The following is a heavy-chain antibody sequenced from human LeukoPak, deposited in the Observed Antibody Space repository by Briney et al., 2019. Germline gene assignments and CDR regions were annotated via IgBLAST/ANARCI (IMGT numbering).Heavy chain of an antibody. Sequence: GGSLRLSCAASGFTFSSYSMNWVRQAPGKGLEWVSSISSSSSYIYYADSVKGRFTISRDNAKNSLYLQMNSLRAEDTAVYYCAREKETLLSISMVRGVIRRHYYMDVWGKGTTVTISS. CDR2: ISSSSSYI. D-gene: IGHD3-10*01. J-gene: IGHJ6*03. CDR3: AREKETLLSISMVRGVIRRHYYMDV. CDR1: GFTFSSYS. V-gene: IGHV3-21*01.